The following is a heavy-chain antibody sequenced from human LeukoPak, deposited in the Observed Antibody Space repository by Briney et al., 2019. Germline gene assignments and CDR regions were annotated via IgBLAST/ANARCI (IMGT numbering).Heavy chain of an antibody. CDR3: ASALWFGEDPFDY. CDR2: IYSGGST. V-gene: IGHV3-66*01. J-gene: IGHJ4*02. CDR1: GFTFSSYS. Sequence: GGSLRLSCAASGFTFSSYSMNWVRQAPGKGLEWVSVIYSGGSTYYADSVKGRFTISRDNSKNTLYLQMNSLRAEDTAVYYCASALWFGEDPFDYWGQGTLVTVSS. D-gene: IGHD3-10*01.